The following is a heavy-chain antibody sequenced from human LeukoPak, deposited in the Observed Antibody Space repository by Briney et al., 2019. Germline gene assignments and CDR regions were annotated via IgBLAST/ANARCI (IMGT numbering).Heavy chain of an antibody. CDR2: ISYSGST. Sequence: SETLSLTCNVSGGSISSSSYYWGWIRQPPGKGLEWIGSISYSGSTYYNPSLKSRVTISVDTSKNQFSLRLSSVTAADTGVYYCATARDGDYWYFDLWGRGTLVTVSS. CDR1: GGSISSSSYY. D-gene: IGHD2-21*01. V-gene: IGHV4-39*01. J-gene: IGHJ2*01. CDR3: ATARDGDYWYFDL.